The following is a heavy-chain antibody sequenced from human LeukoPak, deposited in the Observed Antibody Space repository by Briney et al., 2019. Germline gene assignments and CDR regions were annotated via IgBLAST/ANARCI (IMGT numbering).Heavy chain of an antibody. D-gene: IGHD2-8*01. J-gene: IGHJ5*02. CDR2: NNVNT. Sequence: ASVKVSCKASGDIYTTYGISWVRQAPGQGLEWMGWNNVNTKYAQKFQGRVILTTDTTTSSAYMELRSLRSDDTAVYYSARAPRCNTNSCNSWFDPWGQGTLVTVSS. CDR3: ARAPRCNTNSCNSWFDP. CDR1: GDIYTTYG. V-gene: IGHV1-18*01.